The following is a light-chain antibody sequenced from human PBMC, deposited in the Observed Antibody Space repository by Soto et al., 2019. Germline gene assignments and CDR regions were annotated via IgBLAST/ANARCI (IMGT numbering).Light chain of an antibody. J-gene: IGKJ1*01. V-gene: IGKV3-20*01. CDR3: QQYGSSGT. CDR1: QSVGSSY. Sequence: EIVLTQSPGTLSLSPGEGATLSCRASQSVGSSYLAWYLQKPGQAPRLLIYGASSRATGIPDRFSGSGSGTDFTLTISRLEPEDFAVYYCQQYGSSGTFGQGTKVDI. CDR2: GAS.